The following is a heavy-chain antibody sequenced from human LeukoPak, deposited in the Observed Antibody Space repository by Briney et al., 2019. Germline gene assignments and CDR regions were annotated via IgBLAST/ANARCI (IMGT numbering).Heavy chain of an antibody. CDR1: GGSISSSNYY. Sequence: SETLSLTCTVSGGSISSSNYYWGWIRQPPGKGLEWIGTIYYTGSTYYNPSLKIRVTMSVDTSKNQFSLNLSSVTAADTAVYYCARHVVSSGSWYYFDYWGQGTLVTVSS. J-gene: IGHJ4*02. CDR2: IYYTGST. CDR3: ARHVVSSGSWYYFDY. D-gene: IGHD1-26*01. V-gene: IGHV4-39*01.